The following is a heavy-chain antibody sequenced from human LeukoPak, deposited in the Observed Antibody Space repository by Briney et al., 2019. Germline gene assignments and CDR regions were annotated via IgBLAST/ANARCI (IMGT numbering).Heavy chain of an antibody. CDR1: GFTFSSYA. CDR2: ISYDGSNK. Sequence: GRSLRLSCAASGFTFSSYAVHWVRQAPGKGLEWVGVISYDGSNKYYAGSVKGRFTISRDNSKNTLYLQMNSLRAEDTAVYYCAKDRYYDSSGYPYYYGMDVWGQGTTVTVSS. D-gene: IGHD3-22*01. V-gene: IGHV3-30*04. J-gene: IGHJ6*02. CDR3: AKDRYYDSSGYPYYYGMDV.